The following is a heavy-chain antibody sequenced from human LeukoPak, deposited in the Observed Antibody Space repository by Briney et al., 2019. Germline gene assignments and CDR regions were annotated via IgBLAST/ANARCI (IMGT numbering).Heavy chain of an antibody. Sequence: ASVKVSCKASGYTFTSYGVSWVRQAPGQGLEWMGWISAYNGNANYAQKLQGRVTMTTDTSTSTAYMELRSLRSDDTAVYYCARAPSTYGGNLLDYWGQGTLVTVSS. CDR3: ARAPSTYGGNLLDY. CDR1: GYTFTSYG. CDR2: ISAYNGNA. J-gene: IGHJ4*02. V-gene: IGHV1-18*01. D-gene: IGHD4-23*01.